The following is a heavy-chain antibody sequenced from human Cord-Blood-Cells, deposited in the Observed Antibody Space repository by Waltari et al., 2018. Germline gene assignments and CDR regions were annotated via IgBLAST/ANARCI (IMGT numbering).Heavy chain of an antibody. CDR3: ARDIFDSGYEIRGAFDI. CDR2: IIPILGIA. J-gene: IGHJ3*02. Sequence: QAPGQGLEWMGRIIPILGIANYAQKFQGRVTITADKSTSTAYMELSSLRSEDTAVYYCARDIFDSGYEIRGAFDIWGQGTMVTVSS. V-gene: IGHV1-69*04. D-gene: IGHD5-12*01.